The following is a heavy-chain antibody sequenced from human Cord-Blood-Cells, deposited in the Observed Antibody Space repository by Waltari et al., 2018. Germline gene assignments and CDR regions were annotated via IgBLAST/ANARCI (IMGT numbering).Heavy chain of an antibody. V-gene: IGHV4-34*01. Sequence: QVQLQQWGAGLLKPSETLSLPCAVSGGSFSGYYWRWIRPPPGKGLEWIGEINHSGSTNYNPSLKSRVTISVDTSKNQFSLKLSSVTAADTAVYYCATRGTGAGDDAFDIWGQGTMVTVSS. D-gene: IGHD7-27*01. CDR3: ATRGTGAGDDAFDI. CDR1: GGSFSGYY. CDR2: INHSGST. J-gene: IGHJ3*02.